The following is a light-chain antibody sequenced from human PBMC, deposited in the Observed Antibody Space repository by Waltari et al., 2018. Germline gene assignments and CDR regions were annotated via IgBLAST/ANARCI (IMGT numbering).Light chain of an antibody. CDR1: QSVSRA. J-gene: IGKJ1*01. CDR2: AAA. V-gene: IGKV3-20*01. Sequence: EIVLTQSPGTLSLSPGERATLSCRASQSVSRALAWYQQKPGHAPRLLIYAAATRSTGVPDMFSGSGSGTDFSLTISRLDPEDFAVYYCQHYVNLPVTFGQGTKVEI. CDR3: QHYVNLPVT.